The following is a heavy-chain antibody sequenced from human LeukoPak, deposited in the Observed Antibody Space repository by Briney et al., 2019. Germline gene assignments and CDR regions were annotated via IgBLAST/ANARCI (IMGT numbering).Heavy chain of an antibody. D-gene: IGHD7-27*01. CDR3: ARDRHFYQLTGTNWFDP. CDR2: IYTSGST. CDR1: GGPISSYY. Sequence: SETLSLTCTVFGGPISSYYWSWIRQPAGKGLEWIGRIYTSGSTNYNPSLKSRVTMSVDTSKNQFSLKLSSVTAADTAVYYCARDRHFYQLTGTNWFDPWGQGTLVTVSS. V-gene: IGHV4-4*07. J-gene: IGHJ5*02.